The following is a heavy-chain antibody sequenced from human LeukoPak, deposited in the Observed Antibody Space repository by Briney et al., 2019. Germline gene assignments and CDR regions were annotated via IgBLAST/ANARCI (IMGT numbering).Heavy chain of an antibody. CDR1: GGTFSSYA. V-gene: IGHV1-69*04. CDR3: ARSSNSPYYYYGMDV. CDR2: IIPILGIA. J-gene: IGHJ6*02. D-gene: IGHD2/OR15-2a*01. Sequence: SVKVSRKASGGTFSSYAISWVRQAPGQGLEWMGRIIPILGIANYAQKFQGRVTITADKSTSTAYMELSSLRSEDTAVYYCARSSNSPYYYYGMDVWGQGTTVTVSS.